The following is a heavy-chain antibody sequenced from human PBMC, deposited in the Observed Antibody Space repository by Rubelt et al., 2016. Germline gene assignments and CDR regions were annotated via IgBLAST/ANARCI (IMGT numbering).Heavy chain of an antibody. CDR2: ISGSGGST. CDR3: AKGILLWFGELGGAFDI. Sequence: VQLQQWGAGLLKPSETLSLTCAVYGGSFSGYYWSWVRQAPGKGLEWVSAISGSGGSTYYADSVKGRFTISRDNSKNTLYLQMNSLRAEDTAVYYCAKGILLWFGELGGAFDIWGQGTMVTVSS. V-gene: IGHV3-23*01. CDR1: GGSFSGYY. D-gene: IGHD3-10*01. J-gene: IGHJ3*02.